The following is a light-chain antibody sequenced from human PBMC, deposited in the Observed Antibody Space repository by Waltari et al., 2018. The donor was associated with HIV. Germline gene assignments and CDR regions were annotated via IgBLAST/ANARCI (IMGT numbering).Light chain of an antibody. CDR2: AAS. Sequence: DIQLTQSPSSLSASVGDRVTLTCRARQIITSHLNWYQQRPGKAPKLLIYAASRLESGVPSRFSGSGSGTDYTLTISSLQPEDFATYDCQQSFTLPLTFGPGTKVDIK. J-gene: IGKJ3*01. CDR1: QIITSH. V-gene: IGKV1-39*01. CDR3: QQSFTLPLT.